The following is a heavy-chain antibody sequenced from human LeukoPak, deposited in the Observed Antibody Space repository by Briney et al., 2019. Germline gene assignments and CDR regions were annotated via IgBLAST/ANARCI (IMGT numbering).Heavy chain of an antibody. Sequence: SETLSLTCTVSGVSISSYHWSWLRQPPGKGLEWIGYIYYSGSTNYNPSLKSRVTISVDTSENQFSLKLGSVPAADTGVYYCARSAMAPYYFDYWGQGTLVTVSS. J-gene: IGHJ4*02. CDR2: IYYSGST. CDR3: ARSAMAPYYFDY. D-gene: IGHD5-18*01. V-gene: IGHV4-59*08. CDR1: GVSISSYH.